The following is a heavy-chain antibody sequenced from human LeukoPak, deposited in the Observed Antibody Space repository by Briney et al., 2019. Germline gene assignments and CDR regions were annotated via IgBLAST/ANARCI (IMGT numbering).Heavy chain of an antibody. J-gene: IGHJ4*02. CDR2: INHSGST. CDR1: GGSFSGYY. Sequence: SETLSLTCAVYGGSFSGYYWSWIRQPPGKGLEWIGEINHSGSTNYNPSLKSRVTISVDTSKNQFSLKLSSVTATDTAVYYCARGHSAMVRGALRYWGQGTLVTVSS. D-gene: IGHD3-10*01. CDR3: ARGHSAMVRGALRY. V-gene: IGHV4-34*01.